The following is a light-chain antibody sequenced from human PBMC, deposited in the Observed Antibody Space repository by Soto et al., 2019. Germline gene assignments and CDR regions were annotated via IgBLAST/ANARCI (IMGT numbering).Light chain of an antibody. CDR3: QQSDSHPIT. V-gene: IGKV1-33*01. CDR2: DAS. J-gene: IGKJ5*01. CDR1: QDISNY. Sequence: DIQMTQSPSSLSASVGDRVTITCRASQDISNYLNWYQQRPGKAPKLLIYDASNLERGVPSRFSGTRSGTHFTFAITSLQPEEVATYYCQQSDSHPITFGQGTRLEI.